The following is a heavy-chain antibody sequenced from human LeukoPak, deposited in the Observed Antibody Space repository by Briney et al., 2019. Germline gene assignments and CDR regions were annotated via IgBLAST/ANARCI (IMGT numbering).Heavy chain of an antibody. CDR2: ISGSGDST. CDR1: GFSFSNYA. J-gene: IGHJ4*02. V-gene: IGHV3-23*01. D-gene: IGHD6-13*01. CDR3: AKDRYSSWYLTLDY. Sequence: PGGSLRLSCAAFGFSFSNYAMSWVRQAPGKGLEWVSVISGSGDSTNYADSVKGRFTISRDNSKNTLYLQMNSLRAEDTAVYYCAKDRYSSWYLTLDYWGQGTLVTVSS.